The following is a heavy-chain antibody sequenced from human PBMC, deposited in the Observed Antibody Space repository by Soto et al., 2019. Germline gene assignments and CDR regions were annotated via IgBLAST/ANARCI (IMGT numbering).Heavy chain of an antibody. J-gene: IGHJ5*02. Sequence: QVQLQESGPGLVKPSQTLSLTCTVSGGSISSGGYYWSWIRQHPGKGLEWIGYIYYSGSTYYNPSLKSRVTISVDTSKNQFSLKLSSVTAADTAVYYCARAQGIFGVVQNWFDPWGQGTLVTVSS. CDR1: GGSISSGGYY. D-gene: IGHD3-3*01. CDR2: IYYSGST. V-gene: IGHV4-31*03. CDR3: ARAQGIFGVVQNWFDP.